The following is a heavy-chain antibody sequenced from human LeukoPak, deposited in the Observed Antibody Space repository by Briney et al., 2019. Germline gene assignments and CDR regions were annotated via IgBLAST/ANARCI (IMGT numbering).Heavy chain of an antibody. CDR1: GYTLSKLS. CDR2: FDPKSGET. J-gene: IGHJ4*02. Sequence: GASVTVSCKVSGYTLSKLSIHWMRQAPGKGLEWMGGFDPKSGETIYAQKFQGRVTMTEDISTDTAYMELNNLRSEDTAVYFCAMGLMGATSMAYYFDYWGQGTLVTVSS. D-gene: IGHD1-26*01. CDR3: AMGLMGATSMAYYFDY. V-gene: IGHV1-24*01.